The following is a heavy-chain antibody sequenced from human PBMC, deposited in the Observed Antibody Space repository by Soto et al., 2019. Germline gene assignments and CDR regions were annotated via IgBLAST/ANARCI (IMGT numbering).Heavy chain of an antibody. CDR3: ARHEGIVATIDY. D-gene: IGHD5-12*01. Sequence: SETLSLTCTVSGGSISSSSYYWGWIRQPPGKGLEWIGSIYYSGSTYYNPSLKSRVTISVDTSKNQFSLKLSSVTAADTAVYYCARHEGIVATIDYWGQGTLVTV. J-gene: IGHJ4*02. V-gene: IGHV4-39*01. CDR1: GGSISSSSYY. CDR2: IYYSGST.